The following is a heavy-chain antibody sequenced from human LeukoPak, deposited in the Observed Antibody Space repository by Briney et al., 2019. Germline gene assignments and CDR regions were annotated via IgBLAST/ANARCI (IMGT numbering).Heavy chain of an antibody. D-gene: IGHD3-10*01. CDR3: ARDHYYGSGSYYRQYYFDY. J-gene: IGHJ4*02. CDR1: GYSISSGYY. CDR2: IYTSGST. Sequence: SETLSLTCAVSGYSISSGYYWSWIRQPAGKGLEWIGRIYTSGSTNYNPSLKSRVTISVDTSKNQFSLKLSSVTAADTAVYYCARDHYYGSGSYYRQYYFDYWGQGTLVTVSS. V-gene: IGHV4-61*02.